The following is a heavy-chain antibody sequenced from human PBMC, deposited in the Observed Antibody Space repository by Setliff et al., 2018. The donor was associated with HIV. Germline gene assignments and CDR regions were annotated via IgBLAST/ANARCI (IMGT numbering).Heavy chain of an antibody. CDR3: ARGGRGYYDTSTYFTH. V-gene: IGHV4-30-4*08. J-gene: IGHJ4*02. D-gene: IGHD3-22*01. Sequence: SETLSLTCTVSGGSISGGNYYWSWIRQPPGKGLEWIGYIYYSGSTYYNPSLKSRITISEDTSKNQFSLKLTSVTPADTAVYYCARGGRGYYDTSTYFTHWGQGTLVTVSS. CDR2: IYYSGST. CDR1: GGSISGGNYY.